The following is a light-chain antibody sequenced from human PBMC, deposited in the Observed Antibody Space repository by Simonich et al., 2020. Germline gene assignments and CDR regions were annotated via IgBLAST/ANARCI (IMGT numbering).Light chain of an antibody. CDR2: EGS. V-gene: IGLV2-23*01. J-gene: IGLJ3*02. Sequence: QSALTQPASVSGSPGQSITISCTGTSSDVGGYNLVSWYQQHPAKAPKLMIYEGSKRPSGVSNSFSGSKSGNTASLTISGLQAEDEADYYCCSYAGSSNWVFGGGTKLTVL. CDR3: CSYAGSSNWV. CDR1: SSDVGGYNL.